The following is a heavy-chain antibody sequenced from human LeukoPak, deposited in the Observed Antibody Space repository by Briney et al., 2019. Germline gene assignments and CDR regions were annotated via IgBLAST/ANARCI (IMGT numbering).Heavy chain of an antibody. J-gene: IGHJ4*02. CDR2: ISGSGTTI. V-gene: IGHV3-23*01. CDR3: AKESATFHFDC. D-gene: IGHD3-3*01. CDR1: GFTFSSYA. Sequence: GGSLRLSCAASGFTFSSYAMSWVRQAPGKGLEWVSAISGSGTTIYYADSVKGRFTISRDNSKNTLFLQMNTLRAEDTAVYYCAKESATFHFDCWGQGTLVTVSS.